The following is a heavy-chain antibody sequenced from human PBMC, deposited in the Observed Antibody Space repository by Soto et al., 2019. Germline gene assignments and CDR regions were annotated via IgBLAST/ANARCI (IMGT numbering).Heavy chain of an antibody. J-gene: IGHJ4*02. CDR2: IYHSGST. V-gene: IGHV4-30-4*01. CDR1: GGSISNGDYY. Sequence: QVQLQESGPGLVKPSQTLSLTCTVSGGSISNGDYYWSWIRQPPGKGLEWIGYIYHSGSTYYTPSLRSRVTISVDTSKNQFSLGLGSVTAADTAVYYGATDHALAGTSVSDSWGQGTLVTVSS. D-gene: IGHD1-7*01. CDR3: ATDHALAGTSVSDS.